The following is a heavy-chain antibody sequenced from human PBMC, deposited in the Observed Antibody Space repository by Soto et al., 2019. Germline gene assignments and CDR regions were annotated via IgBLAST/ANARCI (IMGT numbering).Heavy chain of an antibody. Sequence: GGSLRLSCAASGFSFSSYAINWVRQAPGRGLEWVAVISYDGSNTYYADSVKGRFTISRDNSKNTLYLQMNSLRLEDTGVYYCAKDGTRRYCSSSSCSMAFDHWGQGTLVTVSS. CDR2: ISYDGSNT. D-gene: IGHD2-2*01. J-gene: IGHJ4*02. CDR1: GFSFSSYA. V-gene: IGHV3-30*18. CDR3: AKDGTRRYCSSSSCSMAFDH.